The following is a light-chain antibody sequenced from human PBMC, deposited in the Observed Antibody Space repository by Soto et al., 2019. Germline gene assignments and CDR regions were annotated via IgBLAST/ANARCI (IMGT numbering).Light chain of an antibody. CDR3: CSYAGSPPYV. J-gene: IGLJ1*01. CDR1: SRDVGGYNY. Sequence: QSVLTQPRSVSGSPGQSVTISCTGTSRDVGGYNYVYWYQQHPGKAPKLMIYDVSKRPSGVPDRFSGSKSGNTASLTISGLQAEDEADYYCCSYAGSPPYVFGTGTKVTVL. V-gene: IGLV2-11*01. CDR2: DVS.